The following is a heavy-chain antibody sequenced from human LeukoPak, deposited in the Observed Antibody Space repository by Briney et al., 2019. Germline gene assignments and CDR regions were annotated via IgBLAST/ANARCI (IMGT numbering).Heavy chain of an antibody. CDR2: IYHSGST. V-gene: IGHV4-38-2*02. Sequence: SETLSLTCTVSGYSISSGYYWGWIRQPPGKGLEWIGSIYHSGSTYYNPSLKSRVTISVDTSKNQFSLKLGSVTAADTAVYYCARDDFPYYYDSSGPEWGQGTLVTVSS. CDR3: ARDDFPYYYDSSGPE. D-gene: IGHD3-22*01. CDR1: GYSISSGYY. J-gene: IGHJ4*02.